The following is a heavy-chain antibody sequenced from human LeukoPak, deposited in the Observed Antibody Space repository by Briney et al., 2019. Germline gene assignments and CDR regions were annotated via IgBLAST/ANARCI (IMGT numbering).Heavy chain of an antibody. CDR3: ARGNGDYVWGIPPYYYGMDV. CDR2: ISSSGSTI. Sequence: GGSLRLSCAASGFAFSDYYMSWIRQAPGKGLEGVSFISSSGSTIYYADSVKGRFTISRDNAKNSLDLQMNSLRAEDTAVYYCARGNGDYVWGIPPYYYGMDVWGQGTTVTVSS. D-gene: IGHD3-16*01. V-gene: IGHV3-11*01. J-gene: IGHJ6*02. CDR1: GFAFSDYY.